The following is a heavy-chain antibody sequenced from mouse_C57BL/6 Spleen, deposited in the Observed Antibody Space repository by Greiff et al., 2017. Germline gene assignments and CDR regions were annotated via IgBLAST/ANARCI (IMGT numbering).Heavy chain of an antibody. CDR2: IDPSDSYT. CDR3: ATHYYGSSPWFAY. J-gene: IGHJ3*01. Sequence: VQLQQPGAELVKPGASVKLSCKASGYTFTGYWMQWVKQRPGQGLEWIGEIDPSDSYTNYNQKFKGKATLTVDTSSSTAYMQLSSLTSEDSAVYYCATHYYGSSPWFAYWGQGTLVTVSA. V-gene: IGHV1-50*01. D-gene: IGHD1-1*01. CDR1: GYTFTGYW.